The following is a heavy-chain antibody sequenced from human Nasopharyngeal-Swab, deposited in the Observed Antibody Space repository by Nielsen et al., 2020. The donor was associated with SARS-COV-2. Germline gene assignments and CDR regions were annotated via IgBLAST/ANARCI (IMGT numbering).Heavy chain of an antibody. Sequence: SETLSLTCTVSGGSISSYYWSWIRQPPGKGLEWIGYIYYSGSTNYNPSLKSRVTISVDPSKNQFSLKLSSVTAADTAVYYCARQYYYDSSGYDDAFDIWGQGTMVTVSS. CDR1: GGSISSYY. V-gene: IGHV4-59*08. D-gene: IGHD3-22*01. J-gene: IGHJ3*02. CDR2: IYYSGST. CDR3: ARQYYYDSSGYDDAFDI.